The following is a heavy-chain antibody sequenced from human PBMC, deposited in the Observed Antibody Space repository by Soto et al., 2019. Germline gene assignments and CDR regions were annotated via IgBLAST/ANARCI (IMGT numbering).Heavy chain of an antibody. Sequence: EVQLVESGGGLVQPGGSLRLSCAASGFTFSSYSMNWVRRAPGKGLEWVSYISSSSSTIYYADSVKGRFTISRDNAKNSLYLQMNSLRAEDTAVYYCARESSRYSSGYYDNAFDIWGQGTMVTVSS. CDR1: GFTFSSYS. V-gene: IGHV3-48*01. D-gene: IGHD3-22*01. CDR3: ARESSRYSSGYYDNAFDI. CDR2: ISSSSSTI. J-gene: IGHJ3*02.